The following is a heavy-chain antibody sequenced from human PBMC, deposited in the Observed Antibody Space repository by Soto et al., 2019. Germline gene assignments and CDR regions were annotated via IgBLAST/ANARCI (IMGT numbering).Heavy chain of an antibody. J-gene: IGHJ3*02. CDR1: GGSISNYY. CDR3: ARTSLGYCSGGSCYSWAFDI. V-gene: IGHV4-59*08. Sequence: QVQLQESGPGLVKPSETLSLTCTVSGGSISNYYWSWIRQPPGKRLEWLGYIYYSGNTNYSPSLQSRVTISVDTSKTQFSLKLSSVTAADTAVYYCARTSLGYCSGGSCYSWAFDIWGQGTMVTVSS. D-gene: IGHD2-15*01. CDR2: IYYSGNT.